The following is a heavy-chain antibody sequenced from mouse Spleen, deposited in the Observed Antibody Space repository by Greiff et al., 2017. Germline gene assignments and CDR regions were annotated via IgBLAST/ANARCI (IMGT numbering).Heavy chain of an antibody. CDR3: AKNDHYYGSSYIYWYFDV. CDR1: GFSLTSYG. J-gene: IGHJ1*01. Sequence: VQLQQSGPGLVQPSQSLSITCTVSGFSLTSYGVHWVRQSPGKGLEWLGVIWRGGSTDYNAAFMSRLSITKDNSKSQVFFKMNSLQADDTAIYYCAKNDHYYGSSYIYWYFDVWGAGTTVTVSS. D-gene: IGHD1-1*01. V-gene: IGHV2-5*01. CDR2: IWRGGST.